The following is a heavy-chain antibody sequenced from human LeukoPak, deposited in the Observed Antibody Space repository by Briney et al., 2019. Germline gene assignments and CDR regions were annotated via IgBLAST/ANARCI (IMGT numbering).Heavy chain of an antibody. D-gene: IGHD6-13*01. CDR2: ISGGGGTT. J-gene: IGHJ4*02. CDR3: AKVGGFYSSSWYDY. CDR1: GFSFSGYA. Sequence: GGSLRLSCAASGFSFSGYAMNWVRQAPGKGLEWVSAISGGGGTTYYTDSVKGRVTISRDNSKNTLYLQMNSLRAEDTAVYYCAKVGGFYSSSWYDYWGQGTLVTVSS. V-gene: IGHV3-23*01.